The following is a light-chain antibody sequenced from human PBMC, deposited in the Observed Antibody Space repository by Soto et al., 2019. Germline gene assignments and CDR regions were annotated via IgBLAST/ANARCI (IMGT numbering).Light chain of an antibody. V-gene: IGKV3-15*01. CDR1: QSVSSN. J-gene: IGKJ1*01. Sequence: EIVMTQSPATLSVSPGERATLSCRASQSVSSNLAWYQQKPGQAPRLLIYGASTRATGIPARFSGSGSGTEFTNTISSLQSEDFAVYYCQQYNNWPPWTFGQGTKVEIK. CDR3: QQYNNWPPWT. CDR2: GAS.